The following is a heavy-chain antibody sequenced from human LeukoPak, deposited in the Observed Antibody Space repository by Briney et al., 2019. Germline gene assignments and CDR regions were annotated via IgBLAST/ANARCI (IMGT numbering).Heavy chain of an antibody. J-gene: IGHJ4*02. CDR3: AGIRGYSGYAIFDY. CDR2: IYYSGST. D-gene: IGHD5-12*01. CDR1: GGSISSYY. Sequence: SETLSLTCTVSGGSISSYYWSWIRQPPGKGLEWIGYIYYSGSTNYNPSLKSRVTISVDTSKNQFSLKLSSVTAADTAVYYCAGIRGYSGYAIFDYWGQGTLVTVSS. V-gene: IGHV4-59*01.